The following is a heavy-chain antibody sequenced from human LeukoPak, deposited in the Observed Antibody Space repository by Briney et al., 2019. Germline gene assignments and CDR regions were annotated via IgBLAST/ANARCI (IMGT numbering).Heavy chain of an antibody. Sequence: GGSLRLSCAASGFTFSSYAMSWVRQAPGKGLEWVSTISGSGGSTYYADSVKGRFTISRDNSKNTLYLQMNSLRAEDTAVYYCAKGLGICKNYDAFDIWGQGTMVTVSS. J-gene: IGHJ3*02. V-gene: IGHV3-23*01. CDR2: ISGSGGST. CDR1: GFTFSSYA. D-gene: IGHD7-27*01. CDR3: AKGLGICKNYDAFDI.